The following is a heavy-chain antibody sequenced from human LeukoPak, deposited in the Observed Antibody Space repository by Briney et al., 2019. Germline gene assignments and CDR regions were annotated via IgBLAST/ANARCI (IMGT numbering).Heavy chain of an antibody. CDR1: GGTFSSYA. Sequence: ASVKVSCKASGGTFSSYAISWVRQAPGQGLEWMVGIIPIFGTANYAQKFQGRVTITTDESTSTAYMELSSLRSEDTAVYYCARDRDYGVWAFDIWGQGTMVTVSS. J-gene: IGHJ3*02. V-gene: IGHV1-69*05. D-gene: IGHD4/OR15-4a*01. CDR2: IIPIFGTA. CDR3: ARDRDYGVWAFDI.